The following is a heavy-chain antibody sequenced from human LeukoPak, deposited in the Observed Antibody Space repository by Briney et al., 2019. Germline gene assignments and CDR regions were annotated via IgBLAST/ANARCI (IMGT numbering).Heavy chain of an antibody. CDR2: IWYDGSNK. CDR1: GFTFSSYG. V-gene: IGHV3-33*01. J-gene: IGHJ4*02. Sequence: GGSLRLSCAASGFTFSSYGMHWVRQAPGKGLEWVAVIWYDGSNKYYADSVKGRFTISRDNSKNTLYLQMNSLRAEDTAVSYCARDLRYGGNGIDYWGQGTLVTVSS. CDR3: ARDLRYGGNGIDY. D-gene: IGHD4-23*01.